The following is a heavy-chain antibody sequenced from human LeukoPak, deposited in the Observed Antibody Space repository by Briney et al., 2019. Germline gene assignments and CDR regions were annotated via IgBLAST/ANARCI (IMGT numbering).Heavy chain of an antibody. CDR3: AKAGGAVITIDY. V-gene: IGHV1-2*02. CDR1: GYTFTGNY. CDR2: INPKSGGA. D-gene: IGHD3-3*01. Sequence: ASVKVSCKASGYTFTGNYMYWVRQAPGQGLEWMGWINPKSGGANYAQKFQGRVTMTRDTSISTAYMEVSSLRSDDTAVYYCAKAGGAVITIDYWGQGTLVTVSS. J-gene: IGHJ4*02.